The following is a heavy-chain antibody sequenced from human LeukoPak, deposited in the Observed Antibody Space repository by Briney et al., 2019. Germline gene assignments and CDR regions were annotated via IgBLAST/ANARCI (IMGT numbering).Heavy chain of an antibody. CDR1: GYTFTGYY. Sequence: EASVKVSCKASGYTFTGYYMHWVRQAPGQGLEWMGRINPNSGGTNYAQKFQGRVTMTRDTSISTAYMELSRLRSDDTAVYYCARVRGRDYARIYYGMDVWGQGTTATVSS. V-gene: IGHV1-2*06. D-gene: IGHD2-2*01. J-gene: IGHJ6*02. CDR2: INPNSGGT. CDR3: ARVRGRDYARIYYGMDV.